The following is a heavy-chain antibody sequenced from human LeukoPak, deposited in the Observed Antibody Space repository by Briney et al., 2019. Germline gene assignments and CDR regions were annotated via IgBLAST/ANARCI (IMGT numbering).Heavy chain of an antibody. J-gene: IGHJ4*02. CDR2: ISSSSSYI. CDR3: ARFRTWGDKAFDY. V-gene: IGHV3-21*01. CDR1: GFTFSSYS. D-gene: IGHD2-21*02. Sequence: PGGSLRLSCAASGFTFSSYSMNWVRQAPGKGLEWVSSISSSSSYIYYADSVKGRFTISRGNAKNSLYLQMNSLRAEDTAVYYCARFRTWGDKAFDYWGQGTLVTVSS.